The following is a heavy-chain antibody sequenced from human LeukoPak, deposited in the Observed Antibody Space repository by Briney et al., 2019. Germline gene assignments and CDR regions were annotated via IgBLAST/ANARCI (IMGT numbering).Heavy chain of an antibody. V-gene: IGHV3-30*02. D-gene: IGHD4-17*01. CDR1: GFTFSNYG. J-gene: IGHJ4*02. Sequence: PGGSLRLSCAASGFTFSNYGMHWVRQAPGKGLEWVAFIPYRGSDNNYAASVKGRFTISRDNSKNTLYLQMNSLRLEDTAVYYCAKDSHGHYAVDYCGQGTLVTVSS. CDR3: AKDSHGHYAVDY. CDR2: IPYRGSDN.